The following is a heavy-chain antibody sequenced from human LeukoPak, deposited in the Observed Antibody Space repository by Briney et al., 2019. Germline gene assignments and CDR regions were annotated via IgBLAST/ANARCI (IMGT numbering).Heavy chain of an antibody. Sequence: PGGSLRLSCAASGFTFSRHNMNWVRQAPGKGLEWVSSISSSGSYIYYADSVKGRFTISRDNARNSLYLQMNSLRAEDTAVYYCVRGKANYGSGSDVWGKGTTVTVSS. CDR3: VRGKANYGSGSDV. D-gene: IGHD3-10*01. CDR1: GFTFSRHN. J-gene: IGHJ6*04. CDR2: ISSSGSYI. V-gene: IGHV3-21*01.